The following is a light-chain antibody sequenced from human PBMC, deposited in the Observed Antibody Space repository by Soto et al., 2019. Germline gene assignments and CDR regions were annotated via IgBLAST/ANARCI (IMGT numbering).Light chain of an antibody. Sequence: QPASVSGSPGQSITISCTGTSSDVGGYNYVSWYQQHPGKAPKLMIYEVSNRPSGVSNRFSGSKSGNTASLTISGLQAEDEADYYCSSHTSSSTLDVFGTGTKVTVL. CDR2: EVS. CDR1: SSDVGGYNY. J-gene: IGLJ1*01. V-gene: IGLV2-14*01. CDR3: SSHTSSSTLDV.